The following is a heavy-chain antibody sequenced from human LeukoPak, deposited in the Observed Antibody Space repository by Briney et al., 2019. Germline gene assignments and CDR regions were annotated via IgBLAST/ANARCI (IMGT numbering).Heavy chain of an antibody. D-gene: IGHD3-16*01. J-gene: IGHJ6*03. CDR1: GGSFSGYY. CDR3: ARIAGGLYFYYYYMDV. V-gene: IGHV4-34*01. CDR2: INHSGST. Sequence: SETLSLTCAVYGGSFSGYYWSWIRQPPGKGLEWIGEINHSGSTNYNPSLKSRVTISVDTSKNQFSLKLTSATAADTAVYYCARIAGGLYFYYYYMDVWGKGTTVTVSS.